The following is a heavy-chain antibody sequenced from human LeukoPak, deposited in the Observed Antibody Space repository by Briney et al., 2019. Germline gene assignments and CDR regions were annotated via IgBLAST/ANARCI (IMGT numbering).Heavy chain of an antibody. CDR1: GGSISSYY. V-gene: IGHV4-59*08. CDR2: IYYSGST. D-gene: IGHD6-13*01. CDR3: ARHAIVEYSSSWPYFDY. Sequence: SETLSLTCTVSGGSISSYYWSWIRQPPGKGLEWIGYIYYSGSTNYNPSLKSRVTISIDTSKNQFSLKLSSVTAADTAVYYCARHAIVEYSSSWPYFDYWGQGTLVTVSS. J-gene: IGHJ4*02.